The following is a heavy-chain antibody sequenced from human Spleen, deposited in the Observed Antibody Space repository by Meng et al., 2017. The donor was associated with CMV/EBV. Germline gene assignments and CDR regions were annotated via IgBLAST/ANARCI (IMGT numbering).Heavy chain of an antibody. J-gene: IGHJ3*02. D-gene: IGHD1-1*01. CDR3: AGPDDMGSSPHDPFDI. Sequence: GSLRLSGTVSGASIRTNYWSWSRRPPGKGLEYIGSISYTGYIEYNPSLKGRVTISLDTSKNHFSLKLMSVTAADTAMYFCAGPDDMGSSPHDPFDIWGQGTMVTVSS. CDR1: GASIRTNY. V-gene: IGHV4-59*01. CDR2: ISYTGYI.